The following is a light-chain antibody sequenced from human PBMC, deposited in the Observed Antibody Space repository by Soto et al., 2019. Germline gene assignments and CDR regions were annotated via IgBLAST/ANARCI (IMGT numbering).Light chain of an antibody. Sequence: EIVLTQSPGTLSLSPGERATLSCRASQSVSSSYLAWYQQKPGQAPRLLIYGASSRATGIPDRFSGSGSGTDFTLTISRLEPEDFAFYYCQQYGNSPPYTFGQGTKLGIK. CDR1: QSVSSSY. J-gene: IGKJ2*01. V-gene: IGKV3-20*01. CDR3: QQYGNSPPYT. CDR2: GAS.